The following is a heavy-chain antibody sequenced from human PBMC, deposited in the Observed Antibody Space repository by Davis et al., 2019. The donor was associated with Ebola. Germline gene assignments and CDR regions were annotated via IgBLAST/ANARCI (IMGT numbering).Heavy chain of an antibody. Sequence: GSLRLSCAVYGGSFSGYYWSWIHQPPGKGLEWIGEINHSGSTNYNPSLKSRVTISVDTSKNQFSLKLSSVTAADTAVYYCARASRYSSSSGYYYYGMDVWGQGTTVTVSS. CDR2: INHSGST. V-gene: IGHV4-34*01. CDR3: ARASRYSSSSGYYYYGMDV. CDR1: GGSFSGYY. D-gene: IGHD6-6*01. J-gene: IGHJ6*02.